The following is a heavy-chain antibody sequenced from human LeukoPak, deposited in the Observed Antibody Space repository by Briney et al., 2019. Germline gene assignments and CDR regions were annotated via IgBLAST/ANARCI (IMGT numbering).Heavy chain of an antibody. CDR2: IRSDGSNK. Sequence: GGSLRLSCAASGFTFGSYGMHWVRQAPGKGLEWVTFIRSDGSNKYYADSVKGRFTISRDKSKNTLYLQMNSLRAEDTALYYCARSRHSYDSTGFPHYWGQGTLVTVSS. CDR3: ARSRHSYDSTGFPHY. J-gene: IGHJ4*02. D-gene: IGHD3-22*01. CDR1: GFTFGSYG. V-gene: IGHV3-30*02.